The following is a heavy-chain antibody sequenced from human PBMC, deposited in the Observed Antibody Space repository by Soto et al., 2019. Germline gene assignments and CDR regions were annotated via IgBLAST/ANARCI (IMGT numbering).Heavy chain of an antibody. CDR2: IYYSGST. J-gene: IGHJ6*02. CDR1: GGSISSSSYY. V-gene: IGHV4-39*07. D-gene: IGHD6-13*01. Sequence: SETLSLTCTVSGGSISSSSYYWGWIRQPPGKGLEWIGSIYYSGSTYYNPSLKSRVTISVDTSKNQFSLKLSSVTAADTAVYYCARDHTPPYSSSWYYYYGMDVWGQGTTVTVSS. CDR3: ARDHTPPYSSSWYYYYGMDV.